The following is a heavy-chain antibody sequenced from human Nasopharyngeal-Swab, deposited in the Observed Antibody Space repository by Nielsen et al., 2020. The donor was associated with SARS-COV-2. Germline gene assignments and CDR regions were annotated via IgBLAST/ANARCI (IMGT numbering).Heavy chain of an antibody. J-gene: IGHJ5*02. D-gene: IGHD2-15*01. CDR1: GYTFTRYY. CDR3: ARGGDPREVVAATDCFDP. V-gene: IGHV1-46*01. Sequence: ASVKVSCKASGYTFTRYYIHWVRQAPGQGLEWMGITNPGGGSARYSQNFQGRVTMTRDTSTNTVYMELYSLTSEDTAVYYCARGGDPREVVAATDCFDPWGQGTLVTVSS. CDR2: TNPGGGSA.